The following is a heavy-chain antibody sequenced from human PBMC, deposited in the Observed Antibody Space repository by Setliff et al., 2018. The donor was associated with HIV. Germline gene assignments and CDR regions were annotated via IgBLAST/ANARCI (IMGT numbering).Heavy chain of an antibody. CDR3: ARVYSRSWFFFDH. CDR1: GGSISTGVYY. V-gene: IGHV4-61*02. D-gene: IGHD6-13*01. CDR2: ISASGST. Sequence: PSETLSLTCTVPGGSISTGVYYWSWIRQPADKALEWIGRISASGSTNYNPSLESRVTLSIDTSNNQFSLKLTSVTAADTAVYYCARVYSRSWFFFDHWGQGILVTVSS. J-gene: IGHJ4*02.